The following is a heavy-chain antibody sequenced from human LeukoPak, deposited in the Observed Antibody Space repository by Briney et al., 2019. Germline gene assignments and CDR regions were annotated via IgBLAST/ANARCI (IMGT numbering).Heavy chain of an antibody. CDR2: IYTSGST. D-gene: IGHD3-22*01. V-gene: IGHV4-4*07. J-gene: IGHJ4*02. CDR1: GGSISSYY. CDR3: ARGGITYYDSSGLDY. Sequence: SETLSLTCTVSGGSISSYYWSWIRQPAGKGLEWSGRIYTSGSTNYNPSLKSRVTMSVDTSKNQFSLKLSSVTAADTAVYYCARGGITYYDSSGLDYWGQGTLVTVSS.